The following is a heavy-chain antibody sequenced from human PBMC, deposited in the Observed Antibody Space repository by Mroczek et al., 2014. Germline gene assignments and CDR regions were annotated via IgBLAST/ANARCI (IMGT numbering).Heavy chain of an antibody. CDR2: ISGSGGST. D-gene: IGHD3-22*01. J-gene: IGHJ4*02. Sequence: ESGEAWYSLGGSLRLSCAASGFTFSSYAMSWVRQAPGKGLEWVSAISGSGGSTYYADSVKGRFTISRDNSKNTLYLQMNSLRAEDTAVYYCAKDGAIDDSSGYLDYWGQGTLVTVSS. V-gene: IGHV3-23*01. CDR3: AKDGAIDDSSGYLDY. CDR1: GFTFSSYA.